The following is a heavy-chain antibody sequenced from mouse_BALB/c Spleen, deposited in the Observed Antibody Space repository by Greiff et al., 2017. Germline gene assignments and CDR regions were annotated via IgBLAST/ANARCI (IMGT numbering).Heavy chain of an antibody. Sequence: EVKLVESGPSLVKPSQSLSLTCSVTGYSITSGYYWNWIRQFPGNKLEWMGYISYDGSNNYNPSLKNRISITRDTSKNQFFLKLNSVTTEDTATYYCARWITTAYYAMDYWGQGTSVTVSS. CDR3: ARWITTAYYAMDY. CDR2: ISYDGSN. CDR1: GYSITSGYY. V-gene: IGHV3-6*02. J-gene: IGHJ4*01. D-gene: IGHD1-2*01.